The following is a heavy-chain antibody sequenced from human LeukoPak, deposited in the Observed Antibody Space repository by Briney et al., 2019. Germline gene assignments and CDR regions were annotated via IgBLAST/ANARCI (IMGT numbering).Heavy chain of an antibody. D-gene: IGHD6-19*01. V-gene: IGHV3-9*01. CDR1: GFTFDDYA. CDR3: AKDTLRSSGWYGWPDY. CDR2: ISWNSGSI. J-gene: IGHJ4*02. Sequence: GGSLRLSCAASGFTFDDYAMHWVRQAPGKGLEWVSGISWNSGSIGYADSVKGRFTISRDNAKNSLYLQMNSLRAEDTALYYCAKDTLRSSGWYGWPDYWGQGTLVTVSS.